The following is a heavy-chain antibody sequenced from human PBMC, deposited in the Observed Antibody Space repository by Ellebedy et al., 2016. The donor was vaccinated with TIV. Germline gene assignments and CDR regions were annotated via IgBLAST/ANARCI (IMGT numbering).Heavy chain of an antibody. J-gene: IGHJ4*02. CDR1: GDNVSSNRAA. Sequence: SQTLSLTCSISGDNVSSNRAAWNWIRQSPSRGLEWLGRTYYMSKWYNAYALSVTGRMTISPDTSKNQFSLQLSSVTPGDTAIYYCARSPIATRLIDFWGQGTLVSVSS. CDR2: TYYMSKWYN. D-gene: IGHD6-6*01. CDR3: ARSPIATRLIDF. V-gene: IGHV6-1*01.